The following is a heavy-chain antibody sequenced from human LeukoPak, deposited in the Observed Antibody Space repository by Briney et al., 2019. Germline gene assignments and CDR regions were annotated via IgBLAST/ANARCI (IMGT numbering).Heavy chain of an antibody. CDR2: INPNSGGT. D-gene: IGHD3-10*01. J-gene: IGHJ3*02. CDR1: GYTFTGYY. V-gene: IGHV1-2*04. CDR3: ARGAVWFGELFGAFDI. Sequence: GASVKVSCKASGYTFTGYYMHWVRQAPGQGLEWMGWINPNSGGTNYAQKFQGWVTMTRDTSISTAYMERSRLRSDDTAVYYCARGAVWFGELFGAFDIWGQGTMVTVSS.